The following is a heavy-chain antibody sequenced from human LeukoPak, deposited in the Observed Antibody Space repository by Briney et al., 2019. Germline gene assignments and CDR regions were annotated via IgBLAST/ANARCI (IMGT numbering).Heavy chain of an antibody. D-gene: IGHD6-13*01. V-gene: IGHV4-59*01. J-gene: IGHJ2*01. Sequence: PSETLSLTCTVSGGPISSYYWSWIRQPPGKGLEWIGYIYYSGSTNYNPSLKSRVTISVDTSKNQFSLKLSSVTAADTAVYYCARGGAAADWYFDLWGRGTLVTASS. CDR3: ARGGAAADWYFDL. CDR2: IYYSGST. CDR1: GGPISSYY.